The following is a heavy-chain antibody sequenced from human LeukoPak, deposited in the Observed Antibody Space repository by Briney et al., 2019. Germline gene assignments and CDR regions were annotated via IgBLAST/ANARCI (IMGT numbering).Heavy chain of an antibody. J-gene: IGHJ5*02. CDR3: ARGGGYSSSWDNWFDP. D-gene: IGHD6-13*01. Sequence: SETLSLTCIVSGGSISNYYWSWIRQPPGKGLEWIGYIYYRGSTNYKPSLKSRLTISVDTSKNQCSLKLSSVTAVDTAVYYCARGGGYSSSWDNWFDPWGQGTLVTVSS. CDR1: GGSISNYY. CDR2: IYYRGST. V-gene: IGHV4-59*01.